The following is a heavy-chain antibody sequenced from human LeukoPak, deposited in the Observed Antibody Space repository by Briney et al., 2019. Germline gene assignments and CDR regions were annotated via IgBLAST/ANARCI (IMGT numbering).Heavy chain of an antibody. CDR3: ASPPSSTGYYAFDY. D-gene: IGHD3-22*01. Sequence: GGSLRLSCAASGFTVSRTYMSWVRQAPGKGLEWVAVIYSDGNTYYAASVKGRFTISRDISKNTAYLQMNSLRGEDTAVYYCASPPSSTGYYAFDYWGQGTLVTVSS. V-gene: IGHV3-66*01. CDR1: GFTVSRTY. J-gene: IGHJ4*02. CDR2: IYSDGNT.